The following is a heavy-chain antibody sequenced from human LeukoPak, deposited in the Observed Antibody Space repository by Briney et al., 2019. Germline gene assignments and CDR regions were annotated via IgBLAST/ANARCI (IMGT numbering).Heavy chain of an antibody. CDR1: GFTFSGSA. V-gene: IGHV3-73*01. CDR3: TSRPNYYDSSGSAGDY. Sequence: GGSLKLSCAASGFTFSGSAKHWVRQASGKGLEWVGRIRSKANSYATAYAASVKGRFTISRDDSKNTAYLQMNSLKTEDTAVYYCTSRPNYYDSSGSAGDYWGQGTLVTVSS. J-gene: IGHJ4*02. CDR2: IRSKANSYAT. D-gene: IGHD3-22*01.